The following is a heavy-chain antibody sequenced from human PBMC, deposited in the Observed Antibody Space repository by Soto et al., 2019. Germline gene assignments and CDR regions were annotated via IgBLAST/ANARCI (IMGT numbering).Heavy chain of an antibody. CDR3: ARAPPGGQTPFDP. CDR2: IYYSGST. CDR1: GGSLSSYY. V-gene: IGHV4-59*01. D-gene: IGHD2-15*01. Sequence: SETLSLTCTVSGGSLSSYYWSWIRQPPGKGLEWIGYIYYSGSTNYNPSLKSRVTISVDTSKNQFSLKLSSVTAADTAVYYCARAPPGGQTPFDPWGQGTLVTVSS. J-gene: IGHJ5*02.